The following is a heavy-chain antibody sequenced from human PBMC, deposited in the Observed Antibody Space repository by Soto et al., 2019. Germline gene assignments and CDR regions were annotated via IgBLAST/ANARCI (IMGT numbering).Heavy chain of an antibody. J-gene: IGHJ4*02. D-gene: IGHD1-1*01. CDR3: ARDLGTGTDY. CDR2: IYHSGAT. CDR1: GDSITSSNW. V-gene: IGHV4-4*02. Sequence: QVQLQESGPGLVKPSGTLSLTCAISGDSITSSNWWSWVRQAPGKGLEWIGEIYHSGATTYNPSLKSRATISVDPSNNHFSLKLTSVTAADTAVYFSARDLGTGTDYWGRGTLVNVAS.